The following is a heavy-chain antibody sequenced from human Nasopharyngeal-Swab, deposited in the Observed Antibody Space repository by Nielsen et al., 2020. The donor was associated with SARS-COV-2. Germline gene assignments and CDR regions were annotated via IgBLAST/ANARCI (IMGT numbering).Heavy chain of an antibody. CDR3: AGDSRY. CDR1: GFTFSDYT. J-gene: IGHJ4*02. Sequence: GESLKISCAASGFTFSDYTMNWVRQAPGQGLEWVSSISSSGSYMYYTDSVKGRFTMSRDNAKNSLYLQMNSLRAEDTAVYYCAGDSRYWGQGTLVTVSS. V-gene: IGHV3-21*01. CDR2: ISSSGSYM. D-gene: IGHD2-2*01.